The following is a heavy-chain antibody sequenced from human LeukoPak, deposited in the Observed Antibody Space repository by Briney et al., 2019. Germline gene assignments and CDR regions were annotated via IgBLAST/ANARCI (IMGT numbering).Heavy chain of an antibody. CDR3: AKGGQDFDFWRFDL. Sequence: PRGSLRLSCAASGFSFSDSAVSWVRHSPGEGLKWVSSISDTGGRTYYADSVKGRFTITRDNSRNTVNLQMNSLRAGDTARYYCAKGGQDFDFWRFDLWGQGILVIVCS. CDR2: ISDTGGRT. D-gene: IGHD3-3*01. CDR1: GFSFSDSA. J-gene: IGHJ5*02. V-gene: IGHV3-23*01.